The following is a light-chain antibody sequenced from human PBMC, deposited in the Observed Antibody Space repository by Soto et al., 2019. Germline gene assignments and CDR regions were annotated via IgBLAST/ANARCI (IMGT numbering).Light chain of an antibody. CDR2: GNN. Sequence: QSVLTQPPSVSGAPGQRVTISCTWSSSNIGARYDVHWYQQLPGTAPKLLIYGNNNRPSGVPDRFSGSKSGTSASLAITGLQAEDEADYYCQSYDSSLRRLFGGGTKLTVL. J-gene: IGLJ2*01. CDR1: SSNIGARYD. CDR3: QSYDSSLRRL. V-gene: IGLV1-40*01.